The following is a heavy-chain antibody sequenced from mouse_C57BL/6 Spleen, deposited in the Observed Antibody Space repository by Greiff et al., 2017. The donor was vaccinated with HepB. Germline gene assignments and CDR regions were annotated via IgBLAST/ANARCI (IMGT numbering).Heavy chain of an antibody. Sequence: VQVVESGPELVKPGASVKISCKASGYAFSSSWMNWVKQRPGKGLEWIGRIYPGDGDTNYNGKFKGKATLTADKSSSTAYMQLSSLTSEDSAVYFCARRSYDGYYHYYAMDYWGQGTSVTVSS. CDR1: GYAFSSSW. CDR2: IYPGDGDT. CDR3: ARRSYDGYYHYYAMDY. D-gene: IGHD2-3*01. V-gene: IGHV1-82*01. J-gene: IGHJ4*01.